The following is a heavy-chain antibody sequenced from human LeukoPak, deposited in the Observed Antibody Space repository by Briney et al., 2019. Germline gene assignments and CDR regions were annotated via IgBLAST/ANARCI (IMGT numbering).Heavy chain of an antibody. J-gene: IGHJ4*02. Sequence: GGSLRLSCAASGFPFSSYGMHWVRQAPGKGLEWVAFIRYDGSNKYYADSVKGRFTISRDNSKNTLYLQMNSLRAEDTAVYYCAKDLDIVVVSAATPPDYWGQGTLVTVSS. V-gene: IGHV3-30*02. CDR2: IRYDGSNK. D-gene: IGHD2-2*02. CDR3: AKDLDIVVVSAATPPDY. CDR1: GFPFSSYG.